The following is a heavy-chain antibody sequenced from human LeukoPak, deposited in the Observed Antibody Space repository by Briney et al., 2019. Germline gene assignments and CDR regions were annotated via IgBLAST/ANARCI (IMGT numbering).Heavy chain of an antibody. CDR2: INHSGST. CDR1: GGSFSGYY. Sequence: MPSETLSLTCAVYGGSFSGYYWSWIRQPPGKGLEWIGEINHSGSTNYNPSLKSRVTISVDTSKNQFSLKLSSVTAADTAVYYRARAFMIVVRRIDAFDIWGQGTMVTVSS. J-gene: IGHJ3*02. V-gene: IGHV4-34*01. D-gene: IGHD3-22*01. CDR3: ARAFMIVVRRIDAFDI.